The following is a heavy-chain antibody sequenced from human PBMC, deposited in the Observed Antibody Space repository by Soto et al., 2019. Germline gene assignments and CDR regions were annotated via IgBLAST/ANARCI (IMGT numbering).Heavy chain of an antibody. J-gene: IGHJ4*02. CDR2: MNPNTDNS. V-gene: IGHV1-8*01. D-gene: IGHD1-1*01. CDR3: ARRAETNGWNGFGADKYYFDF. CDR1: GYTFTSYD. Sequence: ASVKVSCKASGYTFTSYDIYWVRQATGQGLEWMGWMNPNTDNSGYVQKFQGRVTVTSDTSINTVHMELSSLRSEDTAVYYCARRAETNGWNGFGADKYYFDFWGQGTLVTVSS.